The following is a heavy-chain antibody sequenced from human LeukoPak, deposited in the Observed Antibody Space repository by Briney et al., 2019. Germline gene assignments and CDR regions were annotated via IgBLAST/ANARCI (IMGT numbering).Heavy chain of an antibody. D-gene: IGHD4-17*01. CDR3: AREADYGVN. Sequence: SVKVSCKASGYTFTNYGISWVRQAPGQGLEWMGGIIPIFGTANYAQKFQGRVTITADESTSTAYMELSSLRSEDTAVYYCAREADYGVNWGQGTLVTVSS. J-gene: IGHJ4*02. CDR2: IIPIFGTA. V-gene: IGHV1-69*13. CDR1: GYTFTNYG.